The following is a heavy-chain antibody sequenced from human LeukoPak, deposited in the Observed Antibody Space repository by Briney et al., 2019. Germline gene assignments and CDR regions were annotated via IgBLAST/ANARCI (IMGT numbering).Heavy chain of an antibody. V-gene: IGHV4-34*01. CDR2: INHSGST. CDR3: ARVRWLQSPGVITDFDY. J-gene: IGHJ4*02. CDR1: GGSFSGYY. Sequence: SETLSLTCAVYGGSFSGYYWSWIRQPPGKGLEWIGEINHSGSTNYNPSLKSRVTISVDTSKNQFSLKLSSVTAADTAVYYCARVRWLQSPGVITDFDYWGQGTLVTVSS. D-gene: IGHD5-24*01.